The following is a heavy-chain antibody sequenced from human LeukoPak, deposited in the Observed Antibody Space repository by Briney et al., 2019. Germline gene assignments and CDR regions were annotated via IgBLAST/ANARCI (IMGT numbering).Heavy chain of an antibody. CDR2: ISYDGSNK. J-gene: IGHJ4*02. D-gene: IGHD5-24*01. Sequence: GGSLRLSCAASGFTFSSYAMHWVRQAPGKGLEWVAVISYDGSNKYYADSVKGRLTISRDNSKNTLYLQMNSLRAEDTAAYYCAKSGYNRFDYWGQGTLVTVSS. CDR1: GFTFSSYA. V-gene: IGHV3-30-3*02. CDR3: AKSGYNRFDY.